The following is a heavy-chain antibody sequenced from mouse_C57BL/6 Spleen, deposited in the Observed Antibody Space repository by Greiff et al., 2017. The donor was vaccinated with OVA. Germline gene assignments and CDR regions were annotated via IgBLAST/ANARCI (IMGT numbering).Heavy chain of an antibody. CDR3: ARTITTVVEDYAMDY. J-gene: IGHJ4*01. CDR1: GYTFTSYW. Sequence: VKLMESGAELAKPGASVKLSCKASGYTFTSYWMHWVKQRPGQGLEWIGYINPSSGYTTYNQKFKAKATLTADKSSSTAYMQLSSLTYEDSAVYYCARTITTVVEDYAMDYWGQGASVTVSS. D-gene: IGHD1-1*01. V-gene: IGHV1-7*01. CDR2: INPSSGYT.